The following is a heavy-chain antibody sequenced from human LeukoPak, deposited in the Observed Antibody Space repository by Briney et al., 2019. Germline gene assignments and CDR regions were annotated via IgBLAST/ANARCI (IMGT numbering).Heavy chain of an antibody. CDR3: ARDPPSGYDSPGD. Sequence: GGSPRLSCAASGFTFSSYWMSWVRQAPGKGLEWVANINQDGSEKYYVDSVKGRFTISRDNANNSLYLQMNSLRAEDTAVYYCARDPPSGYDSPGDWGQGTLVTVSS. J-gene: IGHJ4*02. D-gene: IGHD3-22*01. CDR1: GFTFSSYW. V-gene: IGHV3-7*01. CDR2: INQDGSEK.